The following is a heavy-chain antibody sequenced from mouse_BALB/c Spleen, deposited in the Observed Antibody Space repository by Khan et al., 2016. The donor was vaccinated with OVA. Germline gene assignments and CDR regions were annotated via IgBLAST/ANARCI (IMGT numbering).Heavy chain of an antibody. D-gene: IGHD2-13*01. CDR1: GYTFTSYT. V-gene: IGHV1-4*01. Sequence: QVQLQQPGAELASPGASVKMSCKASGYTFTSYTMHWVKQRPGQGLEWIGYIISSTVYTNYNQKFKDQATLTAVESYSTAYMQLSSLTAEEVAVSDSARDCHDYFSRVAMDGRCQGAAGTVSS. CDR2: IISSTVYT. J-gene: IGHJ4*01. CDR3: ARDCHDYFSRVAMDG.